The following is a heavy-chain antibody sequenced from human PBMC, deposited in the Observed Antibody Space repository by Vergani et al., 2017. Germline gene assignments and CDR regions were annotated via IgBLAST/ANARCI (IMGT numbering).Heavy chain of an antibody. J-gene: IGHJ5*02. CDR2: IIPIFGTA. CDR1: GGTFSSYA. D-gene: IGHD2-21*02. Sequence: QVQLVQSGAEVKKPGSSVKVSCKASGGTFSSYAISWVRQAPGQGLEWMGGIIPIFGTANYAQKFQGRVTITADESTSTAYMELSSLRSEDTAVYYCARDTGAYCGGDCYGWYDPWGRGTLVTVS. CDR3: ARDTGAYCGGDCYGWYDP. V-gene: IGHV1-69*12.